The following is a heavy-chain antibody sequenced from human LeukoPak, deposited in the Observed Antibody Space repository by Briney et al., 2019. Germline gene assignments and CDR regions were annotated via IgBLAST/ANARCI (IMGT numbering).Heavy chain of an antibody. CDR2: ISSNGGST. CDR3: VKGRSSGWYVWFDP. Sequence: GGSLRLSCSASGFTFSSYAMHWVRQAPGKGLEYVSAISSNGGSTYYADSVKGRFTISRDNSENTLYLQMSSLRAEDTAVYYCVKGRSSGWYVWFDPWGQGTLVTVSS. V-gene: IGHV3-64D*06. CDR1: GFTFSSYA. D-gene: IGHD6-19*01. J-gene: IGHJ5*02.